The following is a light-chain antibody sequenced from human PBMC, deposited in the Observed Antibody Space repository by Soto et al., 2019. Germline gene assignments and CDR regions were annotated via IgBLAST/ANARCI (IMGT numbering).Light chain of an antibody. V-gene: IGLV1-44*01. CDR1: SSNIGSGT. CDR2: NNN. CDR3: APWDDSLNGLYV. Sequence: QSVLTQPPSVSGTPGQRVTISCSGSSSNIGSGTVNWYQQLPGTAPKLLIYNNNQWPSGVPDRFSGSKSGTSGSLAISGLQSEDEADYYCAPWDDSLNGLYVFGTGTKVTVL. J-gene: IGLJ1*01.